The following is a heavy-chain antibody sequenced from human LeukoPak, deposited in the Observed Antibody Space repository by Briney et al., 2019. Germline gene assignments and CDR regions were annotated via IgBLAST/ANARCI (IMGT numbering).Heavy chain of an antibody. D-gene: IGHD6-13*01. CDR3: ARDPASSWPYYYYYYYMDV. CDR1: GFTFSSYG. V-gene: IGHV3-33*01. J-gene: IGHJ6*03. CDR2: IWYDGSNK. Sequence: GRSLRLSCAASGFTFSSYGMHWVRQAPGKGLEWVAVIWYDGSNKYYADSVKGRFTISRDNSKNTLYLQMNSLRAEDTAVYYCARDPASSWPYYYYYYYMDVWGKGTTVTVSS.